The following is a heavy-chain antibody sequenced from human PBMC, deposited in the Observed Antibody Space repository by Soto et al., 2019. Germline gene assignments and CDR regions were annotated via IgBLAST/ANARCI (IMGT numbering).Heavy chain of an antibody. CDR2: IYWDDDK. D-gene: IGHD6-13*01. Sequence: QITLKESGPTLVKPTQTLTLTCTFSGFSLSTSGVGVGWIRQPPGKALEWLALIYWDDDKRYSPSLKSRLTITKDPSKNQVVLTMTNMDPVDTATYYCARSSSWSLAVWFDPWGQGTLVTVSS. V-gene: IGHV2-5*02. J-gene: IGHJ5*02. CDR3: ARSSSWSLAVWFDP. CDR1: GFSLSTSGVG.